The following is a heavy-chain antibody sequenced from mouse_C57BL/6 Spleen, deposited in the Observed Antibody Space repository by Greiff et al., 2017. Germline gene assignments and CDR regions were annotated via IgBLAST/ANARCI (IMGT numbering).Heavy chain of an antibody. D-gene: IGHD2-3*01. J-gene: IGHJ3*01. Sequence: QVQLKQPGAELVKPGASVKLSCKASGYTFTSYWMHWVKQRPGRGLEWIGRIDPNSGGTKYNEKFKSKATLTVDKPSSTAYMQLSSLTSEDSAVYYCARDDGYYDWFAYWGQGTLVTVSA. V-gene: IGHV1-72*01. CDR3: ARDDGYYDWFAY. CDR2: IDPNSGGT. CDR1: GYTFTSYW.